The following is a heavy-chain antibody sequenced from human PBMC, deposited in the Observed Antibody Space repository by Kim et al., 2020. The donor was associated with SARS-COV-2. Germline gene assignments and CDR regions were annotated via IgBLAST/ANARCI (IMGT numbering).Heavy chain of an antibody. V-gene: IGHV3-11*03. CDR2: ISSSSSYT. D-gene: IGHD3-9*01. J-gene: IGHJ3*02. Sequence: GGSLRLSCAASGFTFSDYYMSWIRQAPGKGLEWVSYISSSSSYTNYADSVKGRFTISRDNAKNSLYLQMNSLRAEDTAVYYCARSYDILTGYPDAFDIWGQGTMVTVSS. CDR1: GFTFSDYY. CDR3: ARSYDILTGYPDAFDI.